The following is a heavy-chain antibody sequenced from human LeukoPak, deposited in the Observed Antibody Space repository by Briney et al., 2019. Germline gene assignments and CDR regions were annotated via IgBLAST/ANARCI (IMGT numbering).Heavy chain of an antibody. J-gene: IGHJ4*02. CDR2: ISSSSSYI. CDR3: ARGVRGYSYGYVFDY. Sequence: GGSLRLSCAASGFTFSSYSMNWVRQAPGKGLEWVSSISSSSSYIYYADSVKGRFTISRDNAKNSLYPQMNSLRAEDTAVYYCARGVRGYSYGYVFDYWGQGTLVTVSS. CDR1: GFTFSSYS. D-gene: IGHD5-18*01. V-gene: IGHV3-21*01.